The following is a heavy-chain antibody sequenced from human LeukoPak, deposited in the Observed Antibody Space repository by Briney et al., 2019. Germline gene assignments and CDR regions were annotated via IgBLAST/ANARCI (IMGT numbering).Heavy chain of an antibody. V-gene: IGHV4-38-2*02. CDR2: IYHSGST. CDR3: ARDTSGYCSSTSCLEPNWFDP. J-gene: IGHJ5*02. D-gene: IGHD2-2*03. CDR1: GYSISSGYY. Sequence: SETLSLTCTVSGYSISSGYYWGWIRPPPGKGLEWIGSIYHSGSTYYNPSLKSRVTISVDTSKNQFSLKLSSVTAADTAVYYCARDTSGYCSSTSCLEPNWFDPWGQGTLVTVSS.